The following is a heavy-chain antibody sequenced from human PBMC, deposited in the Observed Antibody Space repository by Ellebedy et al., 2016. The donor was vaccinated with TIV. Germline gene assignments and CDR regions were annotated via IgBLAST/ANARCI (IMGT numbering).Heavy chain of an antibody. CDR3: AARRRGSSLLDY. CDR2: IYYSGST. Sequence: MPSETLSLTCTVSGGSISSGDYYWSWMRQPPGKGLEWIGYIYYSGSTYYNPSLKSRVTISVDTSKNQFSLKLTSVNAADTAVFYCAARRRGSSLLDYWGQGTLVTVSS. J-gene: IGHJ4*02. D-gene: IGHD3-10*01. V-gene: IGHV4-30-4*01. CDR1: GGSISSGDYY.